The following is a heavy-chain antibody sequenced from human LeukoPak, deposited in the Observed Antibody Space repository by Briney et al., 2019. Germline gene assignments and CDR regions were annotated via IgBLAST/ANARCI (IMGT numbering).Heavy chain of an antibody. CDR3: ARVRLWFGELNYYYYGMDV. J-gene: IGHJ6*02. Sequence: GGSLRLSCAASGFTFSDYYMSWIRQAPGKGLEWVSYISSSGSTIYYAGSVKGRFTISRDNAKNSLYLQMNSLRAEDTAVYYCARVRLWFGELNYYYYGMDVWGQGTTVTVSS. CDR1: GFTFSDYY. D-gene: IGHD3-10*01. CDR2: ISSSGSTI. V-gene: IGHV3-11*01.